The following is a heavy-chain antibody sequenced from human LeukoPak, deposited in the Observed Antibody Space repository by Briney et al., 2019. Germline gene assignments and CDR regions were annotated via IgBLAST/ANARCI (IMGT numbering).Heavy chain of an antibody. Sequence: ASVKVSCKASGYTFTSYGISWVRQAPGQGLEWMGCISAYNGNTNYAQKLQGRVTMTTDTSTSTAYMELRSLRSDDTAVYYCARDGDIVVVPAAGNWFDPWGQGTLVTVSS. J-gene: IGHJ5*02. CDR1: GYTFTSYG. CDR2: ISAYNGNT. CDR3: ARDGDIVVVPAAGNWFDP. D-gene: IGHD2-2*01. V-gene: IGHV1-18*01.